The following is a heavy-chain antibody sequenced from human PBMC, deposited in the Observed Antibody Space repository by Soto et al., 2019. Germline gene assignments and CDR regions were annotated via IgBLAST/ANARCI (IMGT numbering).Heavy chain of an antibody. CDR3: TRGMTSVIFYYPMDV. D-gene: IGHD4-4*01. J-gene: IGHJ6*02. CDR2: IDSSSSYI. Sequence: EVQLVESGGGLVKPGGSLRLSCAASGFTFSSFSMNWVRQASGKGLEWVSSIDSSSSYIYYADSVKGRFTISRDNAKNSLFLHMNNLRAEDTALYYCTRGMTSVIFYYPMDVWGQGTTVTVSS. CDR1: GFTFSSFS. V-gene: IGHV3-21*01.